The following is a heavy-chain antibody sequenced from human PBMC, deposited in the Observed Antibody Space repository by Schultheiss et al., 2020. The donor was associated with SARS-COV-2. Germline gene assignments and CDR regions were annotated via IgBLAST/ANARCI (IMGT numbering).Heavy chain of an antibody. Sequence: GGSLRLSCAASGFTFDDYGMSWVRQAPGKGLEWVGRIKSKTDGGTTDYAAPVKGRFTISRDDSKNTLYLQMNSLKTEDTAVYYCTTDLHDYGDYFDYWGQGTLVTVSS. CDR1: GFTFDDYG. J-gene: IGHJ4*02. CDR3: TTDLHDYGDYFDY. V-gene: IGHV3-15*01. D-gene: IGHD4-17*01. CDR2: IKSKTDGGTT.